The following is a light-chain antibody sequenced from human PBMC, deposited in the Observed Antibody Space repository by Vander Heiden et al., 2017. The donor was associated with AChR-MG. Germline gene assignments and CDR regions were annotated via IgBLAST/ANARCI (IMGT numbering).Light chain of an antibody. CDR1: QSVSSSY. CDR2: GAS. Sequence: IVLTQSPGTLSLSPGERATLSCRASQSVSSSYLAWYQQKPGQAPRLLIYGASSRATGIPDRFSSSGSGTDFTLTISRLEPEDFAVYYCQQYGSSQITFGQGTRLEIK. J-gene: IGKJ5*01. V-gene: IGKV3-20*01. CDR3: QQYGSSQIT.